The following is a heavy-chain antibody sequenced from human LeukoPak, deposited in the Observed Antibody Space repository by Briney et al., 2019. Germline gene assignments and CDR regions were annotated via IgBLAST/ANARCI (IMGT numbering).Heavy chain of an antibody. CDR2: INPTNGDT. CDR3: ARVGSSGWYVHPTLDY. D-gene: IGHD6-19*01. Sequence: SSVKVSCKASGYTFTSYGISWVRQAPGQGLEWMAWINPTNGDTNYAQKFQDRVTMTRDTSISTAYMELTRLISDDTAVYYCARVGSSGWYVHPTLDYWGQGTLVTVSS. CDR1: GYTFTSYG. J-gene: IGHJ4*02. V-gene: IGHV1-2*02.